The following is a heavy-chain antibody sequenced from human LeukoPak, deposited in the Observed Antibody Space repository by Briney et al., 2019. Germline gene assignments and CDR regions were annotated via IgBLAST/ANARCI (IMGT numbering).Heavy chain of an antibody. CDR2: INPSGGST. J-gene: IGHJ1*01. D-gene: IGHD3-10*01. CDR1: GYTFTSYY. CDR3: ARAGFEFGYFQH. Sequence: GASVKGSCKASGYTFTSYYMHWVRQAPGQGLEWMGIINPSGGSTSYAQKFQGRVTMTRDTSTSTVYMELSSLRSEDTAVYYCARAGFEFGYFQHWGQGTLVTVSS. V-gene: IGHV1-46*01.